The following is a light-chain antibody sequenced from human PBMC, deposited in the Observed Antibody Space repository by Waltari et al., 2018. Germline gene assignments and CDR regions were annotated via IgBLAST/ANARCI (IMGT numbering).Light chain of an antibody. CDR3: MLTLQTPFT. J-gene: IGKJ3*01. Sequence: DIVMTQSPLSLPVTPAEPASISCRSRQSLLHRNGYSYLAWYLQKAGQSPQLLSYLGSIRAAGAPDRFSGSGSGTDFTLKISRVEAEDVGVYYCMLTLQTPFTFGPGTKVAL. CDR2: LGS. CDR1: QSLLHRNGYSY. V-gene: IGKV2-28*01.